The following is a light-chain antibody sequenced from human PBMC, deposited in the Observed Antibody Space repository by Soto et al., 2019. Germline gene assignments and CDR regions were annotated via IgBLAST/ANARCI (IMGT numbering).Light chain of an antibody. Sequence: QSALTQPASVSGSPGQSITISCTGTSSGVGTYNLVSWYQQHPGKAPKLILYEGTKRPSGTSNRFSGSKSGNTASLTISGLQAEDEADYYCCSYAGSDTFVVLGGGTKLTVL. J-gene: IGLJ2*01. CDR3: CSYAGSDTFVV. CDR1: SSGVGTYNL. V-gene: IGLV2-23*03. CDR2: EGT.